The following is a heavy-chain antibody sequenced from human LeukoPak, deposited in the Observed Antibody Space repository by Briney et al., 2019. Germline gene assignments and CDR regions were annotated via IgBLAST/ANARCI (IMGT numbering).Heavy chain of an antibody. V-gene: IGHV4-59*01. Sequence: SETLSLTCTVSGGSISRYYWSWIRQPPGKGLEWIGYIYYSGNTNYNPSLKSRVTISVDTFNNQFSLRLRSVTAADTAVYYCVREEPEYFQYWGQGALVTVSS. CDR2: IYYSGNT. CDR1: GGSISRYY. CDR3: VREEPEYFQY. J-gene: IGHJ1*01.